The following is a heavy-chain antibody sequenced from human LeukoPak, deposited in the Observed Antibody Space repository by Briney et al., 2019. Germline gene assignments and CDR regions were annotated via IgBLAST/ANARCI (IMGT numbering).Heavy chain of an antibody. J-gene: IGHJ4*02. V-gene: IGHV3-23*01. CDR3: TKDQIGYSKPIDC. Sequence: PGASLRLSCAASGFTFSHYAMSWVRQAPGKGLEWVSTASGSGANTYYADSVKGRFTISRDNSKSTLYLQMNSLTAEDTALYYCTKDQIGYSKPIDCWGQGTLVTVSS. CDR1: GFTFSHYA. D-gene: IGHD4-11*01. CDR2: ASGSGANT.